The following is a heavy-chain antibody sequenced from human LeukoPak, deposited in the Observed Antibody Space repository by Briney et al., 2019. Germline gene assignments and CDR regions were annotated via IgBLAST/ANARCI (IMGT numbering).Heavy chain of an antibody. D-gene: IGHD3-16*01. CDR1: GDSITTNSYW. CDR3: ARRGIWDLQIGNWFDP. V-gene: IGHV4-39*01. CDR2: IYSSGNI. J-gene: IGHJ5*02. Sequence: SETLSLTCSVSGDSITTNSYWWGWHRQSPGQGLEWIGSIYSSGNIYYNPSLKTRSTITPDTSKNQYSLRLTSVTGADTAIYYCARRGIWDLQIGNWFDPWGQGSLVSVSS.